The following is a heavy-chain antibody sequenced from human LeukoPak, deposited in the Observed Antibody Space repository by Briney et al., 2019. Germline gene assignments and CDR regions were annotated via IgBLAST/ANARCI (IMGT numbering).Heavy chain of an antibody. J-gene: IGHJ4*02. V-gene: IGHV1-2*02. D-gene: IGHD3-9*01. CDR3: ARIGLKTTGYYRLDY. CDR2: LNPNTGDT. Sequence: ASVKVSCKASGYTSTGHYLHWVRQAPGQGLEWMGWLNPNTGDTLYIQKFQGRVTMIGDTSISTAYMELSRLMSDDTAVYYCARIGLKTTGYYRLDYWGQGTLVTVSS. CDR1: GYTSTGHY.